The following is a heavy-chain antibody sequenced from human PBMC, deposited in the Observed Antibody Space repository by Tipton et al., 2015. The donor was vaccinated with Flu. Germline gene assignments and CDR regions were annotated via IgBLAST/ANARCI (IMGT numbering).Heavy chain of an antibody. Sequence: MQLVQSGAEVKKPGESLKISCKGDGYNFATYWIGWVRQVPGKGLEWMGIIYPGDSTTTYSPSFQGRVTISVDKSINTAYMQWSSLEASDPAMYYCARHVSSSSWEKWFDPWGQGTLVTVSS. CDR3: ARHVSSSSWEKWFDP. D-gene: IGHD6-13*01. J-gene: IGHJ5*02. CDR2: IYPGDSTT. V-gene: IGHV5-51*01. CDR1: GYNFATYW.